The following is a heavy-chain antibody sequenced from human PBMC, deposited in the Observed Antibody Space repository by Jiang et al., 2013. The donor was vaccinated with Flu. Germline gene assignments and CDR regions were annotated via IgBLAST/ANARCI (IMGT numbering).Heavy chain of an antibody. D-gene: IGHD6-19*01. J-gene: IGHJ5*02. CDR2: IDYSGST. V-gene: IGHV4-59*01. Sequence: GSGLVSLHRPCPSPALSLVAPSLVTTGAGSGSPQGRGLEWIGYIDYSGSTNYNPSLKSRVTISVDTSKNQFSLKLSSLTAADTAVYYCARVDLQVGSGWYWFDPWGQGTLVTVSS. CDR3: ARVDLQVGSGWYWFDP. CDR1: VAPSLVTT.